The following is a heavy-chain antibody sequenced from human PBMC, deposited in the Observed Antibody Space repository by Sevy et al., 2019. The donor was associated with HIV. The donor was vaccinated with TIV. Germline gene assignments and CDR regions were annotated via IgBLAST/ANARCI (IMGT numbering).Heavy chain of an antibody. V-gene: IGHV4-34*01. Sequence: SETLSLTCAVYGGSFSAYYWSWIRQPPGKGLDWIGEINHTGSTSYNPSLKSRVTISVDTSKNQFSLKLSSVTAADTAVYYCARGRLGGAHVFEFWGQGTMVTVSS. CDR2: INHTGST. CDR1: GGSFSAYY. D-gene: IGHD1-26*01. J-gene: IGHJ3*01. CDR3: ARGRLGGAHVFEF.